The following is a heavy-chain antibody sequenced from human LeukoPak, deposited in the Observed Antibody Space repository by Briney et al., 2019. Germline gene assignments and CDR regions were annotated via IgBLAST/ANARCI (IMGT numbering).Heavy chain of an antibody. Sequence: GGSLRLSCTASGFTFGDYAMSWFRQAPGKGLEWVGFIRSKAYGGTTEYAASVKGRFTISRDDSKSIAYLQMNSLKTEDTAVYYCTKTALAVAGTHIDYWGRGTLVTVSS. D-gene: IGHD6-19*01. J-gene: IGHJ4*02. V-gene: IGHV3-49*03. CDR3: TKTALAVAGTHIDY. CDR1: GFTFGDYA. CDR2: IRSKAYGGTT.